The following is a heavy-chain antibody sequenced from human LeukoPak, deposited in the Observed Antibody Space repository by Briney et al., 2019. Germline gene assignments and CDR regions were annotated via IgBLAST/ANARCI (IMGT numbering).Heavy chain of an antibody. Sequence: GESLKISCXGSGYSFTIYWIGWVRQMAGKGLEWMRIIYPGDSDTRYSPSFQGQVTISADKSISTAYLQWSSLKASDTAMYYCARHQDYGDPPFVDYWGQGTLVTVSS. CDR2: IYPGDSDT. CDR3: ARHQDYGDPPFVDY. CDR1: GYSFTIYW. J-gene: IGHJ4*02. V-gene: IGHV5-51*01. D-gene: IGHD4-17*01.